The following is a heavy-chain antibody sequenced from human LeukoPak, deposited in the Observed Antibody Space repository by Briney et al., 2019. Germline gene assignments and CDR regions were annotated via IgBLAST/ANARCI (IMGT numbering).Heavy chain of an antibody. J-gene: IGHJ5*02. CDR3: ASNLLAFYGSTT. CDR2: TSTSGSII. Sequence: GASPRLSCAASGFTFSSYEMNWVRQAPGKGLEWVSYTSTSGSIISYADSVKGRFTISRDNAKNSLYLQMNSLRAEDTAVYYCASNLLAFYGSTTWGQGTLVTVSS. V-gene: IGHV3-48*03. CDR1: GFTFSSYE. D-gene: IGHD3-10*01.